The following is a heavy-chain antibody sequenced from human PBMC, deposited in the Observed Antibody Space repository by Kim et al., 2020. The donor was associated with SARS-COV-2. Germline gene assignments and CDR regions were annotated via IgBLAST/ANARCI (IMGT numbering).Heavy chain of an antibody. CDR2: IYYSGST. V-gene: IGHV4-39*01. D-gene: IGHD6-19*01. J-gene: IGHJ4*02. CDR3: ARQQWLVQSRGSWDY. CDR1: GGSISSSSYY. Sequence: SETLSLTCTVSGGSISSSSYYWGWIRQPPGKGLEWIGSIYYSGSTYYNPSLKSRVTISVDTSKNQFSLKLSSVTAADTAVYYCARQQWLVQSRGSWDYWGQGTLDTVSS.